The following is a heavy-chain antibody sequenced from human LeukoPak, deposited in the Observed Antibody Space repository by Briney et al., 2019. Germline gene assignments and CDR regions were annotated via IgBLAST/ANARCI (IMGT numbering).Heavy chain of an antibody. CDR2: ISSSNGGST. CDR1: GFTFSSYA. V-gene: IGHV3-64D*06. Sequence: GGSLRLSCSASGFTFSSYAMHWVRQAPGKGLEYVSAISSSNGGSTYYADSVKGRFTISRDNSKNTLYLQMSSLRAEDTAVYYCVKGITMVRGVMNWFDPWGQGTLVTVSS. J-gene: IGHJ5*02. D-gene: IGHD3-10*01. CDR3: VKGITMVRGVMNWFDP.